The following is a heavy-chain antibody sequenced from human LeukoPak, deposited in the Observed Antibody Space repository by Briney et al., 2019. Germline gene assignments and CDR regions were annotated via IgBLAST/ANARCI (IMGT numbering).Heavy chain of an antibody. Sequence: GALLLSSAASACTPRGDHMVCFGHPPTRELLGVGRSRNKANSYTTEYAASVKGRFTISRDDSKNSLYLQMNSLKTEDTAVYWCVRSGSYSPFDYWGQGTLVTVSS. J-gene: IGHJ4*02. D-gene: IGHD1-26*01. V-gene: IGHV3-72*01. CDR2: SRNKANSYTT. CDR3: VRSGSYSPFDY. CDR1: ACTPRGDH.